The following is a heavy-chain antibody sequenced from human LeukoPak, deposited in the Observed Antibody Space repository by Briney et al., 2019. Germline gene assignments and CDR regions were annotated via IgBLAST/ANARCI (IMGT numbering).Heavy chain of an antibody. D-gene: IGHD1-7*01. CDR1: GFTFSSYG. CDR2: ISGTGIST. V-gene: IGHV3-23*01. J-gene: IGHJ4*02. CDR3: ARVRNWNYRDFDY. Sequence: GGTLRLSCAASGFTFSSYGMSWVRQAPGKGLEWVSAISGTGISTYYADSVKGRFSISRDNSKNTLFLQMNSLRGEDSALYYCARVRNWNYRDFDYWGQGTLVTVSS.